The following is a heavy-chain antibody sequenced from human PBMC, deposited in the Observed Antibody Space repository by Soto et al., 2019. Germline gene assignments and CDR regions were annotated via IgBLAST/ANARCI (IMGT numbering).Heavy chain of an antibody. J-gene: IGHJ4*02. D-gene: IGHD3-22*01. CDR1: GASISSGDYY. CDR2: IYYSGST. V-gene: IGHV4-30-4*01. CDR3: ARASYDSSTYYLDY. Sequence: SETLSLTCTVSGASISSGDYYWTWIRQPPGKGLEWIGPIYYSGSTYYNPSLKSRVTISVDTSNNQFSLKLSSVTAADTAVYYCARASYDSSTYYLDYWGQGTLVTVSS.